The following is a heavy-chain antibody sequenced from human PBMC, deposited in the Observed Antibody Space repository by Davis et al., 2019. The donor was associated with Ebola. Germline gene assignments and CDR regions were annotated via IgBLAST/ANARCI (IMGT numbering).Heavy chain of an antibody. CDR2: ISSSSSTT. D-gene: IGHD3-10*01. J-gene: IGHJ5*02. CDR3: AKDLNGSGSYSSWFDP. V-gene: IGHV3-48*01. Sequence: GGSLRLSCAASGFTFSSYSMNWVRQAPGKGLEWVSYISSSSSTTYYADSVKGRFTISRDNSKNTLYLQMNSLRAEDTAVYYCAKDLNGSGSYSSWFDPWGQGTLVTVSS. CDR1: GFTFSSYS.